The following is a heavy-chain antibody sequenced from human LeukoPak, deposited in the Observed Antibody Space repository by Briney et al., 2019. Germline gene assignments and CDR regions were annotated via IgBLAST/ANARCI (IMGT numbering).Heavy chain of an antibody. CDR3: ARDRFDYGMDV. D-gene: IGHD3-3*01. V-gene: IGHV4-34*01. J-gene: IGHJ6*02. CDR1: GGSFSGYY. CDR2: INHSGST. Sequence: SETLSLTCAVYGGSFSGYYWSWIRQPPGKGLEWIGEINHSGSTNYNPSLKSRVTISVDTSKNQFSLKLSSVTAADTAVYYCARDRFDYGMDVWGQGTTVTGSS.